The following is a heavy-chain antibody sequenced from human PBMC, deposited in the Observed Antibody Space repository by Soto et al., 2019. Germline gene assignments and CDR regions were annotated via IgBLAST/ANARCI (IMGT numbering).Heavy chain of an antibody. CDR1: GYSFTSYW. Sequence: PGESLKISCKGSGYSFTSYWIGWVRQMPGKGLEWMGIIYPGDSDTRYSPSFQGQVTISADKSISTAYLQWSSLKASDTAMYYCARLGSSPPKSYYYYYGMDVWGQGTTVTVS. CDR3: ARLGSSPPKSYYYYYGMDV. D-gene: IGHD6-6*01. V-gene: IGHV5-51*01. CDR2: IYPGDSDT. J-gene: IGHJ6*02.